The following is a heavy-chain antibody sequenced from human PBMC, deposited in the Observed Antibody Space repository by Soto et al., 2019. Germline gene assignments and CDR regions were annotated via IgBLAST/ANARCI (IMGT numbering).Heavy chain of an antibody. J-gene: IGHJ4*02. V-gene: IGHV3-30-3*01. D-gene: IGHD3-10*01. CDR1: GFTFSSYA. CDR3: ARDPGSYFDY. Sequence: ESGGGVVQPGRSPRLSCAASGFTFSSYAMHWVRQAPGKGLEWVAVISYDGSKKYYADSVKGRFTISRDNSKNTLYLQMNSLRAEDTAVYYCARDPGSYFDYWGQGTLVTVSS. CDR2: ISYDGSKK.